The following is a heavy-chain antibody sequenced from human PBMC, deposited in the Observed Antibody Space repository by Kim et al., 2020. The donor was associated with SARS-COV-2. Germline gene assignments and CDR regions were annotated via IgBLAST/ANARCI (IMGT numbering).Heavy chain of an antibody. CDR3: AGGKGGNGYSSGWYYFDY. J-gene: IGHJ4*02. D-gene: IGHD6-19*01. V-gene: IGHV3-11*04. Sequence: KGRFTISRDNDKNSLYLQMNSLRAEDTAVYYCAGGKGGNGYSSGWYYFDYWGQGTLVTVSS.